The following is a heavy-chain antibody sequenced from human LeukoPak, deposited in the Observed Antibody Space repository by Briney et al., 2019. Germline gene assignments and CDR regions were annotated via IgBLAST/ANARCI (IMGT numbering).Heavy chain of an antibody. CDR3: ARHGFSDLGADY. J-gene: IGHJ4*02. V-gene: IGHV5-51*01. D-gene: IGHD5-12*01. CDR1: GYRFTTSS. Sequence: GESLKISFQASGYRFTTSSIGWVRPMPGKGLEYMGIIYPGDSDTRYSPSFQGQVTISVDKSISTAYLQWSSLKASDTAIYFCARHGFSDLGADYWGQGTLVTVSS. CDR2: IYPGDSDT.